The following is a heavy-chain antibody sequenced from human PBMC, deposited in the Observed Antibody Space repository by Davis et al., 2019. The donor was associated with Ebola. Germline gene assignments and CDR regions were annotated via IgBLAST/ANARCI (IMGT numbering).Heavy chain of an antibody. V-gene: IGHV3-74*03. D-gene: IGHD2-15*01. CDR3: ARASMGSALGWFDS. CDR2: TNGDGSRT. CDR1: GFTFNSQW. Sequence: GESLKISCAGSGFTFNSQWMHWVRQSPGQGLVRVSRTNGDGSRTTYADSVNVRFTISRDNAKNTLYLQMNSLRADDTATYFCARASMGSALGWFDSWGRGSLVTVSS. J-gene: IGHJ5*01.